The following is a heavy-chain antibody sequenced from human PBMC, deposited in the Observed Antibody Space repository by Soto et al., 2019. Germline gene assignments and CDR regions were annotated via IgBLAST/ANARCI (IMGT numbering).Heavy chain of an antibody. V-gene: IGHV1-69*06. CDR2: IIPISGTA. CDR3: ARDLGLSGYYDFWVGADYYYYGMYV. CDR1: GGTFSSYA. Sequence: QVQLVQSGAEVKKPGSSVKVSCKSSGGTFSSYAISWVRQAPGQGLEWMGGIIPISGTANYAQKFQGRVTITADKYTSTAYMELSSLRSGDTAVYYCARDLGLSGYYDFWVGADYYYYGMYVWGQGTTVTVSS. D-gene: IGHD3-3*01. J-gene: IGHJ6*02.